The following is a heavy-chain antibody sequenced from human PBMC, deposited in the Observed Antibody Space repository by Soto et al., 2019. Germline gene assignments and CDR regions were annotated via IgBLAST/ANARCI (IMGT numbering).Heavy chain of an antibody. CDR1: GDSVSSNSAA. J-gene: IGHJ6*02. CDR2: TYYRSKWYN. D-gene: IGHD1-20*01. CDR3: GRAGIRGLPFYTQYYYYYGMYV. V-gene: IGHV6-1*01. Sequence: PSQTLSLTCAISGDSVSSNSAAWNCIRQSPSRSLEWLGRTYYRSKWYNDYAVSVKSRITINPDTSKNQFSLQLNSVTPEDTAVYYCGRAGIRGLPFYTQYYYYYGMYVWGQGTTVTVSS.